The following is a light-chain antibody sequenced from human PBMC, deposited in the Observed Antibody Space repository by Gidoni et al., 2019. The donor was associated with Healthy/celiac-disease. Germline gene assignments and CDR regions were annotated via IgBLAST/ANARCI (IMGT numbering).Light chain of an antibody. Sequence: DILSPQSPGTLSLSPGERATLSCRASQSVSSSYLAWYQQKPGQAPRILINGASSRATGIPDRFSGSGSGTEFTLTISRLEPEDFAVDYCQQYGSSPPITFGPXTKVDIK. CDR2: GAS. V-gene: IGKV3-20*01. J-gene: IGKJ3*01. CDR1: QSVSSSY. CDR3: QQYGSSPPIT.